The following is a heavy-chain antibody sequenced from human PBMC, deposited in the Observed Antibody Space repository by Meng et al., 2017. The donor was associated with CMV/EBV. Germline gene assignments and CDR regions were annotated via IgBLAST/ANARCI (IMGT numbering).Heavy chain of an antibody. CDR3: AHRLGSSWSNWFDP. CDR2: IYWNDDK. CDR1: GFSLSTSGVG. V-gene: IGHV2-5*01. Sequence: SGPTLVKPTQTLTLTCTFSGFSLSTSGVGVGWIRQPPGKALEWLALIYWNDDKRYSPSLKSRLTITKDTSKNQVVLTMTNMDPVVTATYYCAHRLGSSWSNWFDPWGQGTLVTVSS. J-gene: IGHJ5*02. D-gene: IGHD6-13*01.